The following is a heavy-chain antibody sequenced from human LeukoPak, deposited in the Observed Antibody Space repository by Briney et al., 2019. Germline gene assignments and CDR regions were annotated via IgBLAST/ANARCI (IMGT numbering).Heavy chain of an antibody. V-gene: IGHV4-31*03. CDR3: ASAESQQPFDY. J-gene: IGHJ4*02. Sequence: PSQTLSLTCTVSGGSIRSGGYYWSWIRQHPGWGLEWIVYIYYSGSTYYNPSLKSRVTISVDTSKNQFSLKLSSVTAADTAVYYCASAESQQPFDYWSQGTLVTVSS. D-gene: IGHD6-13*01. CDR1: GGSIRSGGYY. CDR2: IYYSGST.